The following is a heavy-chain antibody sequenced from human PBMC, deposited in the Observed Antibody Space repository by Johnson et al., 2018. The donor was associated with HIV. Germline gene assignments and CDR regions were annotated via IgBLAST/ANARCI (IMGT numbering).Heavy chain of an antibody. Sequence: QVQLVESGGGVVQPGRSLRLSCAASGFTFSSYAMHWVRQAPGKGLEWVAVISYDGSNKYYADSVKGRFTISSDNSKNTLYLQMNSRRAEDTALYYGAKDMASGGWGGGYDAFDIWGQGTMVTVSS. CDR3: AKDMASGGWGGGYDAFDI. CDR2: ISYDGSNK. D-gene: IGHD1-26*01. J-gene: IGHJ3*02. V-gene: IGHV3-30-3*02. CDR1: GFTFSSYA.